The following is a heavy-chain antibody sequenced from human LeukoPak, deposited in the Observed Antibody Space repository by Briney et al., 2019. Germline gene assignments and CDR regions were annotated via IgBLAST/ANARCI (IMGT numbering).Heavy chain of an antibody. CDR2: IYYSGST. J-gene: IGHJ4*02. CDR3: ARGPPGYYDSSGYYPN. D-gene: IGHD3-22*01. V-gene: IGHV4-59*12. CDR1: GGSISSYY. Sequence: SETLSLTCTVSGGSISSYYWSWIRQPPGKGLEWIGYIYYSGSTNYNPSLKSRVTISVDTSKNQFSLKLSSVTAADTAVYYCARGPPGYYDSSGYYPNWGQGTLVTVSS.